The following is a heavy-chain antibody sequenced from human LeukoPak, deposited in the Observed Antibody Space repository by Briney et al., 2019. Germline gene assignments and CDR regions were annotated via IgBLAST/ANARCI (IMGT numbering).Heavy chain of an antibody. V-gene: IGHV1-69*04. D-gene: IGHD6-13*01. CDR1: GGSFTAYA. CDR3: ARDLSAGSSSWAAD. J-gene: IGHJ1*01. Sequence: SVKVSCKASGGSFTAYAINWVRQAPGQGLEWMGRIIPVLRTANSAQRFQGRVTIIAERSTSTVYMELRSLTSEDTAVYCARDLSAGSSSWAADWGQGTLVTVSS. CDR2: IIPVLRTA.